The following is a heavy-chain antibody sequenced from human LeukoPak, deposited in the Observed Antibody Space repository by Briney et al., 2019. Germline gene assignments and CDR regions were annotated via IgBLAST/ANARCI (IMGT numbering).Heavy chain of an antibody. CDR2: ISYDGSNK. CDR3: ARDRVRGYSYGCFDY. CDR1: GFTFSSYA. Sequence: GSLRLSCAGSGFTFSSYAMHWVRQAPGKGLGGGAGISYDGSNKYYAASVKGRFTISRDNSKNTLYLQMNSLRAEDTAVYYCARDRVRGYSYGCFDYWGQGTLVTVSS. V-gene: IGHV3-30-3*01. J-gene: IGHJ4*02. D-gene: IGHD5-18*01.